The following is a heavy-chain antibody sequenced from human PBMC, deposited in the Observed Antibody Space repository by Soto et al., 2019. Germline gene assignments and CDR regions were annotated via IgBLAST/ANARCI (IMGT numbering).Heavy chain of an antibody. J-gene: IGHJ5*01. CDR2: INYGGTMK. CDR1: GFTFSAYS. CDR3: AKSGRAYSTENWFDS. Sequence: EVQLVESGGGLVQPGGSLRLSCAASGFTFSAYSINWVRQAPGKGLEWVSFINYGGTMKHYADSVKGRFTISRDDAKNSLYLQMNSLGDEDTAMYYCAKSGRAYSTENWFDSWGQGTLITVSS. D-gene: IGHD5-18*01. V-gene: IGHV3-48*02.